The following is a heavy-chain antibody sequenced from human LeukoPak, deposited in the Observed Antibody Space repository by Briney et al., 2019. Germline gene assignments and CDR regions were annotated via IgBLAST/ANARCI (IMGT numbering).Heavy chain of an antibody. CDR3: ARDSDSSFEGVPFDY. CDR2: IWFDGSNK. D-gene: IGHD3-22*01. V-gene: IGHV3-33*01. CDR1: GFTFSTYG. J-gene: IGHJ4*02. Sequence: TGGSLRLSCAASGFTFSTYGMHWVRQAPGKGLEWVAVIWFDGSNKYNVDSVKGRFTISRDNSKNTLYLQMNSLRGEDTAVYYCARDSDSSFEGVPFDYWGQGTLVTVSP.